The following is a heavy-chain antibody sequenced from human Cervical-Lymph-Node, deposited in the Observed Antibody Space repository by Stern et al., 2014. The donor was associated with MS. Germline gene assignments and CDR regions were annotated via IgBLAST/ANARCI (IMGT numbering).Heavy chain of an antibody. D-gene: IGHD4/OR15-4a*01. Sequence: EVQLVESGGGLVQPGGSLTLSCATSGFSFSTYSMNWVRQAPGKGLQWLSSISSSGGSIYYADSVKGRFTIARDNAKNSLYLQMNSLRAEDTAMYYCATDYASSTSWGQGTLVTVSS. J-gene: IGHJ4*02. CDR1: GFSFSTYS. V-gene: IGHV3-48*01. CDR3: ATDYASSTS. CDR2: ISSSGGSI.